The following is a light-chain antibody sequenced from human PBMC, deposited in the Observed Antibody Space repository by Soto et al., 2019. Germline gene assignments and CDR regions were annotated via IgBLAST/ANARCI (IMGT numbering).Light chain of an antibody. J-gene: IGKJ4*01. V-gene: IGKV1D-12*01. Sequence: IQMTQSPSSVSVSVGDTVTITCRASQDISNWLAWYQQRPGKAPNLLISAVSSLQSGVPSRFSGSGSGTDFTLIISSLQPEDVATYYCQQANTFPLTFGGGTKVEI. CDR1: QDISNW. CDR3: QQANTFPLT. CDR2: AVS.